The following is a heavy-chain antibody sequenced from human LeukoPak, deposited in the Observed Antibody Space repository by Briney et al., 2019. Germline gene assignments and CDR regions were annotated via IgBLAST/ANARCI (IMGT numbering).Heavy chain of an antibody. CDR1: GGSISSSSYY. D-gene: IGHD5-12*01. CDR2: IYYSGST. J-gene: IGHJ4*02. CDR3: ARRHLEGYNAYGLFDY. Sequence: SETLSLTCTVSGGSISSSSYYWGWIRQPPGKGLEWIGSIYYSGSTYYNPSLKSRVTISVDTSKNQFSLKLSSVTAADTAVYYCARRHLEGYNAYGLFDYWGQGTLVTVSS. V-gene: IGHV4-39*01.